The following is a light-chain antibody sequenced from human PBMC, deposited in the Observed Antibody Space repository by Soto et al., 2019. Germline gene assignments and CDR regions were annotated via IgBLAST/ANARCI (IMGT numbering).Light chain of an antibody. CDR3: QHYDGSPRT. V-gene: IGKV3-20*01. Sequence: ETVLTQSPGTVSLSPGERATLSCTTSQSVRSNYLAWYQQKPGQAPRLLIYGVFSRATGIPDRFSGSGSGTDFTLTISGLEPEDSAVYYCQHYDGSPRTFGQGIKLEF. J-gene: IGKJ2*01. CDR2: GVF. CDR1: QSVRSNY.